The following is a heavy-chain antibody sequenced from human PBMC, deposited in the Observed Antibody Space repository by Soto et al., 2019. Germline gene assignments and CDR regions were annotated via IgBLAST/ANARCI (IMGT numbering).Heavy chain of an antibody. D-gene: IGHD4-17*01. V-gene: IGHV1-46*02. CDR3: ARCPDDSDVPRWDH. J-gene: IGHJ4*02. CDR2: INLRGGTT. CDR1: GYNFNQYY. Sequence: QVQLGQSGPEVRKPGAAARLSCATAGYNFNQYYIHWVRQAPGQGLEWKGIINLRGGTTEYAPKFRGRVTVTGDTSTRTAYMELSSLRAEDTAVYFCARCPDDSDVPRWDHWGQGTLSAVSS.